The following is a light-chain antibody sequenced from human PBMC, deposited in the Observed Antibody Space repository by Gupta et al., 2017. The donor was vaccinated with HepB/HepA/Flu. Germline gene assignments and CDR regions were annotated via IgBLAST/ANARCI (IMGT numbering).Light chain of an antibody. CDR1: SSDVGGYNY. J-gene: IGLJ1*01. Sequence: QSALTQPPSASASPGQSVTISCTGTSSDVGGYNYVSWHQQHPGKAPKVMIYEVSKRPSGVPDRFSGSKSGNTASLTVSGLQAEDEADYYCSSHAGSKTVIGTGTQVTVL. CDR3: SSHAGSKTV. V-gene: IGLV2-8*01. CDR2: EVS.